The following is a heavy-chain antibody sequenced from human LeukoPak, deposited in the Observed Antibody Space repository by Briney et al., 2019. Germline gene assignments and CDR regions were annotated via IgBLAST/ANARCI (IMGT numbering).Heavy chain of an antibody. CDR3: ARGGPGSGYHYYLDY. CDR2: ISYSGST. Sequence: PSETLPLTCTVSGGSISSYYWSWIRQPPGKGLEWIGFISYSGSTTYNPSLKSRVTISLDTSKNQFSLSLGSVTGADTAVYHCARGGPGSGYHYYLDYWGQGTLVTVSS. D-gene: IGHD3-22*01. J-gene: IGHJ4*02. V-gene: IGHV4-59*01. CDR1: GGSISSYY.